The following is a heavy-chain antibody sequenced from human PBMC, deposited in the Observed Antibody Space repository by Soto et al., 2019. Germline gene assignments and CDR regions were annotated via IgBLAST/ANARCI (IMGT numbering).Heavy chain of an antibody. D-gene: IGHD2-2*01. CDR2: IYHSGST. Sequence: RQPPGKGPECIGYIYHSGSTYYNSSLKSRLTISLDSSKNQFSLKLTSVTAADTAVYYCARSTSPYFFDDWGQGTLVTVSS. CDR3: ARSTSPYFFDD. V-gene: IGHV4-30-4*01. J-gene: IGHJ4*02.